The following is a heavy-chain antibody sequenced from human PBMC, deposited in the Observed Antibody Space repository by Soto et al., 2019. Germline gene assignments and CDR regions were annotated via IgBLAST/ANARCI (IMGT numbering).Heavy chain of an antibody. V-gene: IGHV3-33*01. D-gene: IGHD6-19*01. CDR1: GFTFSSYG. J-gene: IGHJ4*01. CDR2: IWYDGSNK. Sequence: QVQLVESGGGVVQPGRSLRLSCAASGFTFSSYGMHWVRQAPGKGLEWVAVIWYDGSNKYYADSVKGRFTIPRDNSKNTLYLQMNSLRAEDTAVYYCARAGGWFDYWGQGTLVTVSS. CDR3: ARAGGWFDY.